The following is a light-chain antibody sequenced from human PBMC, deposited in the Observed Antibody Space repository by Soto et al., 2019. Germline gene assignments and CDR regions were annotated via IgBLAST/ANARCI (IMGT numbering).Light chain of an antibody. CDR1: QSVTKDY. V-gene: IGKV3-20*01. J-gene: IGKJ4*01. CDR3: QQTSSSPLT. CDR2: DAS. Sequence: EMVVTQAPGTLSLSPGERATLTCRASQSVTKDYLAWYQQKPCQAPRLLIHDASSRATGIPDRFSGSGSGTDLTLTISRLEPEDFAVYYCQQTSSSPLTFGGGT.